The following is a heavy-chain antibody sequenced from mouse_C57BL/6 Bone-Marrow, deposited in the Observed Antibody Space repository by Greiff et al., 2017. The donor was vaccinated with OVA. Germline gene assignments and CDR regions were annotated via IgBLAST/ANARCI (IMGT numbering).Heavy chain of an antibody. J-gene: IGHJ2*01. CDR3: VSYYFDY. CDR2: ISSGSSTI. Sequence: EVKVEESGGGLVKPGGSLKLSCAASGFTFRDYGMHWVRQAPEKGLEWVAYISSGSSTIYYADTVKGRFTISRDNAKNTLFLQMTSLRSEDTAMYYCVSYYFDYWGQGTTLTVSS. V-gene: IGHV5-17*01. CDR1: GFTFRDYG.